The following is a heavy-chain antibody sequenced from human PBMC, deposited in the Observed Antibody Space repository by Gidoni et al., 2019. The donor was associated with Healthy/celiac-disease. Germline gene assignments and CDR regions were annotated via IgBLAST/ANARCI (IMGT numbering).Heavy chain of an antibody. CDR1: GFTFSSYA. J-gene: IGHJ6*03. D-gene: IGHD3-22*01. Sequence: QVQLVESGGGVVQPGRSLRLSCAASGFTFSSYAMHWVRPAPGKGLGCVAVISYDGSNKYYADSVKGRFTISRDNSKNTLYLQMNSLRAEDTAVYYCARDRYYDPLYYMDVWGKGTTVTVSS. V-gene: IGHV3-30*01. CDR3: ARDRYYDPLYYMDV. CDR2: ISYDGSNK.